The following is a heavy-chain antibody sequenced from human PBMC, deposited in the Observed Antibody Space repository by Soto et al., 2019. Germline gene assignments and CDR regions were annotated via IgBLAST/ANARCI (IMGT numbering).Heavy chain of an antibody. J-gene: IGHJ4*02. CDR2: INAGNGNT. Sequence: ASVKVSCKAPGYTFTSYAMHWVRPAPGQRLEWMGWINAGNGNTKYSQKFQGRVTITRDTSASTAYMELSSLRSEDTAVYYCARSIVVVTALDYWGQGTLVTAPQ. D-gene: IGHD2-21*02. CDR3: ARSIVVVTALDY. V-gene: IGHV1-3*01. CDR1: GYTFTSYA.